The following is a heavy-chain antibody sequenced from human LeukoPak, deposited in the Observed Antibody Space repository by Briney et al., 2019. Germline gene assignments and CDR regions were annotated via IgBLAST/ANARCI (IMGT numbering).Heavy chain of an antibody. CDR2: IYYSGST. D-gene: IGHD3-22*01. CDR1: GGSISSYY. J-gene: IGHJ5*02. CDR3: ARDVNYDSSGYYGGYNWFDP. Sequence: SETLSLTCTVSGGSISSYYWSWIRQPPGKGLEWIGYIYYSGSTNYNPSLKSRVTISVDTSKNQFSLKLSSVTAADTAVYYCARDVNYDSSGYYGGYNWFDPWGQGTLVTVSS. V-gene: IGHV4-59*12.